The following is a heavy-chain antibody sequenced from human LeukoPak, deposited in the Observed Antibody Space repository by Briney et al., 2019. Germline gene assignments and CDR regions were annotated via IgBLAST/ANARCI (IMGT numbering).Heavy chain of an antibody. V-gene: IGHV4-34*01. CDR2: IYYSGST. J-gene: IGHJ4*02. CDR1: GGSFSGYY. CDR3: ASGNTYYYDSSGYYLDY. D-gene: IGHD3-22*01. Sequence: SETLSLTCAVYGGSFSGYYWSWIRQPPGKGLEWIGSIYYSGSTYYNPSLKSRVTISVDTSKNQFSLKLSSVTAADTAVYYCASGNTYYYDSSGYYLDYWGQGTLVTVSS.